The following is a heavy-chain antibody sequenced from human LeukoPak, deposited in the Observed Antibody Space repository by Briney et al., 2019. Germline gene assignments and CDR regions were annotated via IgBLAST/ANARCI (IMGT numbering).Heavy chain of an antibody. CDR1: GGSISSDSYY. D-gene: IGHD1-26*01. CDR2: IYTSGGT. Sequence: SETLSLTCTVSGGSISSDSYYWSWIRQPAGKGLEWIGRIYTSGGTNYNPSLKSRVTISVDTSKNQFSLNLSSVTAADTAVYYCARARVVGATTPFDYWGQGTLVTVSS. CDR3: ARARVVGATTPFDY. J-gene: IGHJ4*02. V-gene: IGHV4-61*02.